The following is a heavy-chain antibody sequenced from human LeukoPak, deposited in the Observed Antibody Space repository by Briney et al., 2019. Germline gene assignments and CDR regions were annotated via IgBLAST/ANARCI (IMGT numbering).Heavy chain of an antibody. D-gene: IGHD3-22*01. V-gene: IGHV4-59*01. CDR2: LSYSGTT. CDR1: GGSISSYY. CDR3: ARGVAYYYGSSASPTLRGRDCYFDF. J-gene: IGHJ2*01. Sequence: SETLSLTCTVSGGSISSYYWTWIRQPPGKGLEWIGYLSYSGTTNYNPSLKSRLTISVDTSKNQFSLTLASVTAADTAIYYCARGVAYYYGSSASPTLRGRDCYFDFWGRGTLVTVSS.